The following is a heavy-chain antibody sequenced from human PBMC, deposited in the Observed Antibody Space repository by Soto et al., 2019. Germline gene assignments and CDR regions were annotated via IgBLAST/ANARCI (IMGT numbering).Heavy chain of an antibody. CDR2: INSDGSST. V-gene: IGHV3-74*01. Sequence: EVQLVESGGGLVQPGGSLRLSCAASEFTFSSYWMHWVRQAPGKGLVWVSRINSDGSSTSYADSVKGRFTISRDNAKNTLYLQMNSLRAEDTAAYYCAREYSSSRYFDFWGQGTLVTVSS. J-gene: IGHJ4*02. CDR1: EFTFSSYW. D-gene: IGHD6-6*01. CDR3: AREYSSSRYFDF.